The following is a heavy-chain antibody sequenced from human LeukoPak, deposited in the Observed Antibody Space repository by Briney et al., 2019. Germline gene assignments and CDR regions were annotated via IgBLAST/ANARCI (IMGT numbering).Heavy chain of an antibody. J-gene: IGHJ6*03. CDR2: IKQDGSEK. V-gene: IGHV3-7*01. D-gene: IGHD6-19*01. CDR1: GFTFSSYA. CDR3: ARGERGGSGWYDDYYYMDV. Sequence: GGSLRLSCAASGFTFSSYAMSWVRQAPGKGLEWVANIKQDGSEKYYVDSVKGRFTISRDNAKNSLYLQMNSLRAEDTAVYYCARGERGGSGWYDDYYYMDVWGKGTTVTISS.